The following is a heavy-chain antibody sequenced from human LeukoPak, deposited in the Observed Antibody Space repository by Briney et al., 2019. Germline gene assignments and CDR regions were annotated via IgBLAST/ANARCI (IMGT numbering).Heavy chain of an antibody. CDR3: AKDQPLGVVAD. CDR1: GFTFSSYA. V-gene: IGHV3-23*01. J-gene: IGHJ4*02. D-gene: IGHD2-2*01. CDR2: ISGGGGST. Sequence: GSLRLSCSASGFTFSSYAMSWVRQAPGKGLEWVSAISGGGGSTYYADSVKGRFTFSRDNSKNTLYLQMNSLRAEDTAVYYCAKDQPLGVVADWGQGTLVTVSS.